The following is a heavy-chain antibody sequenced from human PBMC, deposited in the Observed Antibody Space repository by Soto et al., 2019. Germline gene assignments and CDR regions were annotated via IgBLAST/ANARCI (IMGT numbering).Heavy chain of an antibody. J-gene: IGHJ6*02. V-gene: IGHV1-46*01. CDR3: AREGNDFWSGYYDLPYYYYGMDV. CDR2: INPSGGST. D-gene: IGHD3-3*01. Sequence: ASVKVSCKASGYTFTSYYMHWVRQAPGQGLEWMGIINPSGGSTSYAQKFQGRVTMTRDTSTSTVYMELSSLRSEDTAVYYCAREGNDFWSGYYDLPYYYYGMDVWGQGTTVTVSS. CDR1: GYTFTSYY.